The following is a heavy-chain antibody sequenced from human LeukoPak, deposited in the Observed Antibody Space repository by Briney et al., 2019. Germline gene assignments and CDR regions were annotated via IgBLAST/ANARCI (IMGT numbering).Heavy chain of an antibody. CDR2: IYYSGST. CDR1: GGSISSYY. CDR3: ASNYYDSSGNY. J-gene: IGHJ4*02. Sequence: SETLSLTCTVSGGSISSYYWSWIRQPPGKGLEWIGCIYYSGSTNYNPSLKSRVTISVDTSKNQFSLKLSSVTAADTAVYYCASNYYDSSGNYWGQGTLVTVSS. D-gene: IGHD3-22*01. V-gene: IGHV4-59*01.